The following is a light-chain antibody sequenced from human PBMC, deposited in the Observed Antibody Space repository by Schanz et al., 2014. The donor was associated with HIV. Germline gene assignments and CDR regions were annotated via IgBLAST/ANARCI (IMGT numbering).Light chain of an antibody. CDR3: QQADSFPPT. CDR1: QSVSTW. V-gene: IGKV1-5*01. CDR2: QAS. J-gene: IGKJ4*01. Sequence: DIQMPQSPSTLSASVGDRISITCRARQSVSTWLAWYQQKPGKAPKLLIFQASSLESGVPSRFSGSGFGTEFSLTISSLQPEDFAAYYCQQADSFPPTFGGGTKVEI.